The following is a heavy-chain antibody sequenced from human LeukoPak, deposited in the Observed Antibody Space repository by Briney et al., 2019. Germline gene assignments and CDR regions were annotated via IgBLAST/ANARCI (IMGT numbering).Heavy chain of an antibody. Sequence: GGSLRLSCPASGFTFSSYAMSWVRQAPGKGLEWVSAISGSGGSTYYADSVKGRFTISRDNSKNTLYLQMNSLRAEDTAVYYCARDMNYYDSTFDYWGQGTLVTVSS. V-gene: IGHV3-23*01. D-gene: IGHD3-22*01. CDR2: ISGSGGST. CDR3: ARDMNYYDSTFDY. CDR1: GFTFSSYA. J-gene: IGHJ4*02.